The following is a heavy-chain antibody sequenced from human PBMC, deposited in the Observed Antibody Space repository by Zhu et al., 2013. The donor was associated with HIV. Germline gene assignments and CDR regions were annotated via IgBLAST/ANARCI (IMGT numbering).Heavy chain of an antibody. CDR3: AKGFDCGGDCGLSGHSYNAFDI. V-gene: IGHV3-48*03. J-gene: IGHJ3*02. D-gene: IGHD2-21*01. Sequence: EVQLVESGGGLVQPGGSLRLSCAASGFTFSSYEMNWVRQAPGKGLEWVSYISSSGSTIYYADSVKGRFTISRDNAKNSLYLQMNSLRAEDTALYYCAKGFDCGGDCGLSGHSYNAFDIWGQGTMVTVSS. CDR2: ISSSGSTI. CDR1: GFTFSSYE.